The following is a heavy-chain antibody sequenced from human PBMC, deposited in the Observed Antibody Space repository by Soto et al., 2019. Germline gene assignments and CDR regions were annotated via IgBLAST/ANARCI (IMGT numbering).Heavy chain of an antibody. Sequence: VQLVQSGAEVKKPGSSVKVSCKASGGTFSSYAISWVRQAPGQGLEWMGGIIPIFGTANYAQKFQGRVTITADESTSTAYMELSSLRSEDTAVYYCARDGRLTTVTKDAFDIWGQGTMVTVSS. CDR1: GGTFSSYA. CDR2: IIPIFGTA. D-gene: IGHD4-17*01. J-gene: IGHJ3*02. V-gene: IGHV1-69*01. CDR3: ARDGRLTTVTKDAFDI.